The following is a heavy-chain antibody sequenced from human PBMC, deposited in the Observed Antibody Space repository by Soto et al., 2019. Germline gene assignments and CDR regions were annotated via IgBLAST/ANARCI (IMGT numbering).Heavy chain of an antibody. CDR3: ARSAQCSASLEFDY. CDR2: INPDTGVT. CDR1: GYVFTGYL. Sequence: QVQLLQSGAEVKKPGASVKVSCKTSGYVFTGYLIHWVRQAPGQGLEWMGWINPDTGVTVYAQNFQGRVTLASDTPVNTVNMELSRLRAGDTASYYCARSAQCSASLEFDYWGQGTLVAVSS. J-gene: IGHJ4*02. D-gene: IGHD1-1*01. V-gene: IGHV1-2*02.